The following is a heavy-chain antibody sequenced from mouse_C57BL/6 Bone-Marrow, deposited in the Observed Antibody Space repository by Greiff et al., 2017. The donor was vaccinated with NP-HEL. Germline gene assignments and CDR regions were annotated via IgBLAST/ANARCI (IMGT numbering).Heavy chain of an antibody. CDR2: IWTGGGT. D-gene: IGHD2-5*01. Sequence: VKLVESGPGLVAPSQSLSITCTVSGFSLTSYAISWVRQPPGKGLEWLGVIWTGGGTNYNSALKSRLSISKDNYKSQVFVKMNSLQTDDTARYYCARNGGLPYSNYDYFDYWGQGTTLTVSS. V-gene: IGHV2-9-1*01. CDR1: GFSLTSYA. CDR3: ARNGGLPYSNYDYFDY. J-gene: IGHJ2*01.